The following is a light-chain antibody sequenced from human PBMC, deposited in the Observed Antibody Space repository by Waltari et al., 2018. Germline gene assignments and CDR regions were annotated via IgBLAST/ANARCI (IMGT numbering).Light chain of an antibody. Sequence: EIVLTQSPVTLSLSPADRATLSCRASQSVGTSLAWYQQRPGQPPRLLIFDASKRAPGIPARFSGSGSETDFTLTISNLEPEDFAVYYCQQRSTWWTFGQGTRVEIK. CDR2: DAS. CDR3: QQRSTWWT. CDR1: QSVGTS. V-gene: IGKV3-11*01. J-gene: IGKJ1*01.